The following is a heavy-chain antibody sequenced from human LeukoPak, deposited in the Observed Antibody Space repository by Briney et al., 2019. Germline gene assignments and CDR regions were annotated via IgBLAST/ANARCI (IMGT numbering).Heavy chain of an antibody. Sequence: SETLSLTCTVSGGSISSYYWSWIRQPPGKGLEWIGYIYYSGSTNYNPSLKSRVTISVDTSKNQFSLKLSSVTAADTAVYYCARVRTIFWAFDIWGQGTMVTVSS. D-gene: IGHD3-9*01. CDR2: IYYSGST. CDR3: ARVRTIFWAFDI. V-gene: IGHV4-59*01. J-gene: IGHJ3*02. CDR1: GGSISSYY.